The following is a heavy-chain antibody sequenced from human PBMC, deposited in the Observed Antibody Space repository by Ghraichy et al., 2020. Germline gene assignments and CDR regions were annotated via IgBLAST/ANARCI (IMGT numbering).Heavy chain of an antibody. J-gene: IGHJ5*02. CDR1: GGSFSGYY. D-gene: IGHD6-19*01. V-gene: IGHV4-34*01. CDR2: INHSGST. Sequence: SETLSLTCAVYGGSFSGYYWSWIRQPPGKGLEWIGEINHSGSTNYNPSLKSRVTISVDTSKNQFSLKLSSVTAADTAVYYCARHGPKWYSSGWYVPDSFTRSSRGLRYDWFDPWGQGTLVTVSS. CDR3: ARHGPKWYSSGWYVPDSFTRSSRGLRYDWFDP.